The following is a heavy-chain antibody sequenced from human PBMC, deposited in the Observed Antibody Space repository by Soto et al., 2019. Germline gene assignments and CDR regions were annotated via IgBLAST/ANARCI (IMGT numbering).Heavy chain of an antibody. CDR2: ISPHNGNT. CDR1: GYSFTNYG. CDR3: ARDVTIFQGLTYYYYAMDV. V-gene: IGHV1-18*03. J-gene: IGHJ6*02. Sequence: GASVKVSCKASGYSFTNYGISWVRQAPGQGLEWMGWISPHNGNTDYAQKVQGRVTMTTDTSTSTVYMELRSLRSDDLALYYCARDVTIFQGLTYYYYAMDVWGQGTTVTVSS. D-gene: IGHD3-10*01.